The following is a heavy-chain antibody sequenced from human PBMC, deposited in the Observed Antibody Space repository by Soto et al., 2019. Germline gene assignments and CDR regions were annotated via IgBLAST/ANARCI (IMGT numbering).Heavy chain of an antibody. V-gene: IGHV4-39*01. CDR2: IYYSGST. CDR1: GGSISSSSYY. D-gene: IGHD1-7*01. Sequence: SSETLSLTCTVPGGSISSSSYYWGWIRQPAGKGLEWIGSIYYSGSTYYNPSLKSRVTISVDTSKNQFSLKLSSVTAADTAVYYCARRPPYNWNYVSYMDVWGKGTTVTVSS. J-gene: IGHJ6*03. CDR3: ARRPPYNWNYVSYMDV.